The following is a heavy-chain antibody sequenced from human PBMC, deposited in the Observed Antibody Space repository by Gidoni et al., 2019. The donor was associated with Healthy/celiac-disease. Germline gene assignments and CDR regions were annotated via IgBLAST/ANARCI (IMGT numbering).Heavy chain of an antibody. CDR2: ISGSGGST. D-gene: IGHD3-9*01. Sequence: EVQLLESGGGLVQPGGSLRLSCAASGFTFSSYAMRWVRQAPGKGLEWVSAISGSGGSTYYADSVKGRFTISRDNSKNTLYLQMNSLRAEDTAVYYCAHKGYDILTEYYFDYWGQGTLVTVSS. CDR1: GFTFSSYA. V-gene: IGHV3-23*01. J-gene: IGHJ4*02. CDR3: AHKGYDILTEYYFDY.